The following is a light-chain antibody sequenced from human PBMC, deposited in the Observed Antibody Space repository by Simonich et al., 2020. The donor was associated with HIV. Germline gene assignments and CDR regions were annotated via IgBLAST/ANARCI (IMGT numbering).Light chain of an antibody. V-gene: IGKV1-NL1*01. CDR1: QGISNS. Sequence: DIQMTQSPSSLSASVGDRVTITCRASQGISNSLAWYQQKPRKAPKLLLYGASRLESGVPSRFSGSGSGTDFTLTISSLQPEDFAIYYCQQYYSTPTFGQGTKVEI. J-gene: IGKJ1*01. CDR2: GAS. CDR3: QQYYSTPT.